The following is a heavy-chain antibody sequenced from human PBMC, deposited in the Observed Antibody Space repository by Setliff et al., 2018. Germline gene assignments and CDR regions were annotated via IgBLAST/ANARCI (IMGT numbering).Heavy chain of an antibody. J-gene: IGHJ4*02. V-gene: IGHV1-69*13. CDR2: FIPILGAT. CDR1: GGTFSSSG. D-gene: IGHD2-2*01. CDR3: ARLVRYCTRTSCQRTPGAEY. Sequence: ASVKVSCKSSGGTFSSSGITWVRQAPGQGLQWLGRFIPILGATNYAQNFQGRVTITADESTSTGYMELRSLRSDDTAVYYCARLVRYCTRTSCQRTPGAEYWGQGTLVTVSS.